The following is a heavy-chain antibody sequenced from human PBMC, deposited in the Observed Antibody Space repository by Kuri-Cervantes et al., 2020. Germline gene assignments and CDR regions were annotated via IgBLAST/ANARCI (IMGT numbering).Heavy chain of an antibody. V-gene: IGHV3-33*06. Sequence: GGSLRLSCAASGFTFSNYGMHWVRQAPGKGLEWVAVIWYGGSNKNYADSVKGRFTISRDNSKNTLYLQMNSLRAEDTAVYYCAKDVDYYGSGSYYNSWFDPWGQGTLVTVSS. CDR3: AKDVDYYGSGSYYNSWFDP. CDR1: GFTFSNYG. CDR2: IWYGGSNK. J-gene: IGHJ5*02. D-gene: IGHD3-10*01.